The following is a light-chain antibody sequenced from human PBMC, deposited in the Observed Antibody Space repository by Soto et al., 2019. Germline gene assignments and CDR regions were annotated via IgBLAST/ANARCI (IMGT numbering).Light chain of an antibody. CDR3: QQYNNWWT. CDR1: QSVSSS. CDR2: GAS. V-gene: IGKV3-15*01. Sequence: EIMMTQSPATLSVSPGESATLSCRATQSVSSSLAWYQQKPGQAPRLLIYGASTRATGIPARFSGSGSGTEFTLTINRLQSEDFAVYYCQQYNNWWTFGQGTKVEIK. J-gene: IGKJ1*01.